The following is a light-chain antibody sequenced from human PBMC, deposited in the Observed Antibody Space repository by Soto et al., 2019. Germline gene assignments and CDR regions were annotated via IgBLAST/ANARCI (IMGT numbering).Light chain of an antibody. CDR1: SSNIATNY. Sequence: QSVLSQPPSVSGTPGQGVTISCSGGSSNIATNYVYWYQLLPGTAPNLVIFSNTIRPPRVPDRFSGSKSGTSASLVISGLRSEDEADYFCASWDDSNLRGPVFGGGTKLTVL. CDR2: SNT. CDR3: ASWDDSNLRGPV. V-gene: IGLV1-47*02. J-gene: IGLJ3*02.